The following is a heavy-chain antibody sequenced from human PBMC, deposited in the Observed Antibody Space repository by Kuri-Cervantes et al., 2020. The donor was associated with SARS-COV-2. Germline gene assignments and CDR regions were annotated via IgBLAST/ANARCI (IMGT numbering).Heavy chain of an antibody. D-gene: IGHD5-24*01. CDR1: GGSISGFC. J-gene: IGHJ4*02. V-gene: IGHV4-59*08. CDR2: IYYNGST. Sequence: GSLRLSCTVSGGSISGFCWSWIRQPPGKGLEWIGDIYYNGSTNFNPSLKSRVTISLDTSKSRFSLKLSSLTAADTAVYFCVRRLDGYNQYYFDFWGQGTLVTVSS. CDR3: VRRLDGYNQYYFDF.